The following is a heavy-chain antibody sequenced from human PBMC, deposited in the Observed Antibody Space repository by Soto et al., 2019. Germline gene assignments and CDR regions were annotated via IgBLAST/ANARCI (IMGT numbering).Heavy chain of an antibody. CDR2: ISHSGTS. CDR1: GGSISSSHW. Sequence: QVQLQESGPGLVKPSGTLSLTCAVSGGSISSSHWWTWVRQSPGKGLEYIGEISHSGTSNSNPCLKSRVTLSVDKSKNHFSLTLISVTAADTAVYYCARVVLTITRGAFDAWGQGTLVIVSS. D-gene: IGHD3-9*01. CDR3: ARVVLTITRGAFDA. J-gene: IGHJ3*01. V-gene: IGHV4-4*02.